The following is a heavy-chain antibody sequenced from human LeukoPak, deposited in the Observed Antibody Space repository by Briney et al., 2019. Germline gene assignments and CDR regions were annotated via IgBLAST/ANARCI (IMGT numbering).Heavy chain of an antibody. CDR2: ISGSGGST. V-gene: IGHV3-23*01. CDR3: AKDLTGGYSYGPDAFDI. J-gene: IGHJ3*02. D-gene: IGHD5-18*01. Sequence: PGGSLRLSCAASGFTFSSYVMSWVRQAPGKGLEWVSAISGSGGSTYYADSVKGRLTISRDNSKNTLYLQMNSLRAEDTAVYYCAKDLTGGYSYGPDAFDIWGQGTMVTVSS. CDR1: GFTFSSYV.